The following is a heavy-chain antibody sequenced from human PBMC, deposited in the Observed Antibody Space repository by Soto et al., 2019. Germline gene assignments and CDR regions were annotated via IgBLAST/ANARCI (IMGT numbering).Heavy chain of an antibody. CDR1: GGSFSGYY. D-gene: IGHD3-22*01. CDR2: INHSGST. J-gene: IGHJ4*02. Sequence: QVQLQQWGAGLLKPSETLSLTCAVYGGSFSGYYWSWIRQPPGKGLEWIGEINHSGSTNCNPSLKSRVTISVDPSKNHFSLKLSSVTAADTAVYYCARALSPWSAPDNYYDSSGDRGYWGQGTLVTVSS. CDR3: ARALSPWSAPDNYYDSSGDRGY. V-gene: IGHV4-34*01.